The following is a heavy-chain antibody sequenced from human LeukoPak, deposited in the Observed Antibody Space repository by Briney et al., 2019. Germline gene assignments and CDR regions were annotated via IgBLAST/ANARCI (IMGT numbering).Heavy chain of an antibody. CDR3: ARGGAMYYFDY. J-gene: IGHJ4*02. CDR1: GFTFSSYA. CDR2: ISYDGGNK. Sequence: GGSLRLSCAASGFTFSSYAMHWVRQAPGKGLEWAAVISYDGGNKNYADSVKGRFTISRDSSKNTLYLQMNSLRAEDTAVYYCARGGAMYYFDYWGQGTLVTVSS. V-gene: IGHV3-30-3*01. D-gene: IGHD3-16*01.